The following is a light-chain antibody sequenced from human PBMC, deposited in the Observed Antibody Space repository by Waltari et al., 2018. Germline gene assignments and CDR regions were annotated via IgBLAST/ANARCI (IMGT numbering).Light chain of an antibody. Sequence: EILMTQSPATLSVSPGERATLPCRASQSVDIYLAWYQFKPGHHPRLLSFDASTRATGVPDTFRGTGSGTEFTLTISSLQSVDFAVYYCQQYDSWPLTFGGGTKVEI. CDR2: DAS. CDR1: QSVDIY. J-gene: IGKJ4*01. V-gene: IGKV3-15*01. CDR3: QQYDSWPLT.